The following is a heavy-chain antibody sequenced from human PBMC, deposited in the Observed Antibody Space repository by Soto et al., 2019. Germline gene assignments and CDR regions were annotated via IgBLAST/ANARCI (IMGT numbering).Heavy chain of an antibody. CDR2: IYHSGST. CDR1: GGSMSTYY. J-gene: IGHJ3*02. D-gene: IGHD3-10*02. Sequence: SETLSLTCTVSGGSMSTYYWTWIRQPPGKGLEWIGYIYHSGSTNYNPSLKSRVTMSLDTSKNQFSLKLSSVTAADTAVYYCARSLLSGAFDIWGQGTMVTVSS. CDR3: ARSLLSGAFDI. V-gene: IGHV4-59*12.